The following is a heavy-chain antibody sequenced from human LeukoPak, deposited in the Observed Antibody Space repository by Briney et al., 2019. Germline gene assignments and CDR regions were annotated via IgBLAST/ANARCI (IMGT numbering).Heavy chain of an antibody. J-gene: IGHJ4*02. CDR1: GYTFNGYF. Sequence: ASVKVFCNTSGYTFNGYFIHWVRQAARQGLEWMGRINPSSGVTENAQNFQGRVAMSRDTSISTASMELSWLTSDDTAVYYCARDLSSTPNWEFDYWGQGTLVTVSS. V-gene: IGHV1-2*06. CDR2: INPSSGVT. CDR3: ARDLSSTPNWEFDY. D-gene: IGHD7-27*01.